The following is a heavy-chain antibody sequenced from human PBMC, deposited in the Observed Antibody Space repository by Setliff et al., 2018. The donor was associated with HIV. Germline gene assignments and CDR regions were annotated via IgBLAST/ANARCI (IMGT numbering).Heavy chain of an antibody. D-gene: IGHD1-1*01. CDR1: GYTFTGYY. J-gene: IGHJ3*02. CDR2: INPNSGGT. CDR3: ARGIKRGLEAFDI. Sequence: GASVKVSCKASGYTFTGYYMHWVRQAPGQGLEWMGRINPNSGGTNYAQKFQGRVTMTRDTSISTAYMELSRLRSDDTAVYYCARGIKRGLEAFDIWGQGTMVTVSS. V-gene: IGHV1-2*06.